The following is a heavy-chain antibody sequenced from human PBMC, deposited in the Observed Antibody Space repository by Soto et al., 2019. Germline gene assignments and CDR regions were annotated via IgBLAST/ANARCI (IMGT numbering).Heavy chain of an antibody. D-gene: IGHD3-22*01. Sequence: SGPTLVNPTQTLTLTCTFSGFSLSTSGMCVSWIRQPPGKALEWLALIDWDDDKYYSTSLKTRLTISKDTSKNQLVLTMTNMDPVDTDTYYCARMRTEVTMRVVANGYYYYGMDVWGQGTTVTVSS. CDR2: IDWDDDK. CDR3: ARMRTEVTMRVVANGYYYYGMDV. V-gene: IGHV2-70*01. CDR1: GFSLSTSGMC. J-gene: IGHJ6*02.